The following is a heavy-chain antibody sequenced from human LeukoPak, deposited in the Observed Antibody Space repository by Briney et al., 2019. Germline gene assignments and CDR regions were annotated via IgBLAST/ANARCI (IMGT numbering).Heavy chain of an antibody. J-gene: IGHJ5*02. CDR2: INLNSGDI. Sequence: ASVKVSCKASGYSFTDYYMHWVRQAPGQGLEWMGWINLNSGDIKSAQKFQGRVTMTWDTSITTVYMEVSWLTSDDTAIYYCARADRLHGGPYLIGPWGQGTLVTVSS. D-gene: IGHD2-21*01. V-gene: IGHV1-2*02. CDR1: GYSFTDYY. CDR3: ARADRLHGGPYLIGP.